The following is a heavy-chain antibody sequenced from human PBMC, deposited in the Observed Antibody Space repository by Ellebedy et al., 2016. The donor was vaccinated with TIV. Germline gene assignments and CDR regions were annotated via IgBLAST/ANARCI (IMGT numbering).Heavy chain of an antibody. J-gene: IGHJ4*02. CDR3: ARVVSRGANDY. Sequence: MPSETLSLTCTVSGYSIRSGFCWGWYRQSPEKGLAWIGTICHSGSTYYKPSRQNRVTISFDTSKNQFSLRLSSVTAADTAIYYCARVVSRGANDYWGQGTLVIVSS. D-gene: IGHD1-26*01. CDR1: GYSIRSGFC. CDR2: ICHSGST. V-gene: IGHV4-38-2*02.